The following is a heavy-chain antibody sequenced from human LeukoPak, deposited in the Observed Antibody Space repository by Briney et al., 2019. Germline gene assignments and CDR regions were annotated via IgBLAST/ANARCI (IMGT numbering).Heavy chain of an antibody. CDR1: GYTFTGYY. CDR3: ARDITLPEWLFQGYYFDY. D-gene: IGHD3-3*01. V-gene: IGHV1-2*02. J-gene: IGHJ4*02. Sequence: ASVKVSCKASGYTFTGYYMHWVRQAPGQGREWMGWINPNSGGTNYAQKFQGRVNMTRDTSISTAYMELSRLRSDDTAVYYCARDITLPEWLFQGYYFDYWGQGTLVTVSS. CDR2: INPNSGGT.